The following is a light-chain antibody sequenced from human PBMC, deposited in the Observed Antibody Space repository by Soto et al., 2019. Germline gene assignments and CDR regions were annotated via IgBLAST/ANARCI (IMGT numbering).Light chain of an antibody. CDR2: DAS. Sequence: EIVMTQSPATLSVSPGERVTLSCRASQSVGTDLAWYQQKPGQAPRLLIYDASTGATGTPARFSGSGSGTEFALTISSLQSEDFATYYCQQSHTTPWTFGHGTKVEIK. V-gene: IGKV3-15*01. CDR1: QSVGTD. CDR3: QQSHTTPWT. J-gene: IGKJ1*01.